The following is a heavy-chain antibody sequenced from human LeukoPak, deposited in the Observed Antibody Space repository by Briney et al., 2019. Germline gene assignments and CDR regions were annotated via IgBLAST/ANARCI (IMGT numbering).Heavy chain of an antibody. J-gene: IGHJ4*02. CDR3: ALMGDYYDSSGGFDF. D-gene: IGHD3-22*01. V-gene: IGHV4-59*01. CDR2: IYYSGST. CDR1: GGSISSYY. Sequence: TSETLSLTCTVSGGSISSYYWSWIRQPPGKGLEWIGYIYYSGSTNYNPSLKSRVTISVDTSKNQFSLKLSSVTAADTAVYYCALMGDYYDSSGGFDFWGQGTLVTVSS.